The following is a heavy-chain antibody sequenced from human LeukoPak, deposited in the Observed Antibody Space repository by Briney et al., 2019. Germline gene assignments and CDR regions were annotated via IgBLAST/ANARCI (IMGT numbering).Heavy chain of an antibody. V-gene: IGHV3-30*18. CDR1: GFTFSSYG. J-gene: IGHJ4*02. D-gene: IGHD3-22*01. CDR2: ISYDGSNK. Sequence: PGGSLRLSCAASGFTFSSYGMHWVRQAPGKGLEWGAVISYDGSNKYYADSVKGRFTISRDNSKNTPYLQMNSLRAEDTAVYYCAKDAHYYDSSGQFDYWGQGTLVTVSS. CDR3: AKDAHYYDSSGQFDY.